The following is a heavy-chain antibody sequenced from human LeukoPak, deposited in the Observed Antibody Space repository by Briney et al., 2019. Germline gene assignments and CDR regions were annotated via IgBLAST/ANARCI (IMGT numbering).Heavy chain of an antibody. D-gene: IGHD6-19*01. V-gene: IGHV4-4*07. CDR3: ARRDISSGWSFDY. J-gene: IGHJ4*02. CDR1: GGSISNYH. Sequence: SETLSLTCTVSGGSISNYHWSWIRQPAGKGLEWIGQIHTSGSTNYNPPLKSRVTMSIDTPENPLSLTIRSVTAADTAVYYCARRDISSGWSFDYWGQGTLVTVSS. CDR2: IHTSGST.